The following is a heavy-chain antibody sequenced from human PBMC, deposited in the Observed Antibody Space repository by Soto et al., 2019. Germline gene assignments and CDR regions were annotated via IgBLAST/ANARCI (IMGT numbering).Heavy chain of an antibody. V-gene: IGHV3-23*01. Sequence: GGSLRLSCAASGFTFSSYAMSWVRQAPGKGLEWVSAIRGSGGSTYYADSVKGRFTISRDNSKNTLYLQMNSLRAEDTAVYYCAKGRGDSYYSDMDVWGQGTTATVSS. CDR3: AKGRGDSYYSDMDV. J-gene: IGHJ6*02. D-gene: IGHD4-17*01. CDR2: IRGSGGST. CDR1: GFTFSSYA.